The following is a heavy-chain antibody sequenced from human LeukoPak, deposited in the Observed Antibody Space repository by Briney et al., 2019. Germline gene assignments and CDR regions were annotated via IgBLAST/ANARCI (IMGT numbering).Heavy chain of an antibody. CDR1: GFTFSTYG. J-gene: IGHJ4*02. CDR2: ISGSGAST. Sequence: PGRTLRLSCAASGFTFSTYGMSWVRQAPGKGLEWVSAISGSGASTYYADSVKGRFTISRDNSKNTLYMQMRSLRVEETGVYYCGILTLSPGWGQGTLVTVSS. D-gene: IGHD1-14*01. CDR3: GILTLSPG. V-gene: IGHV3-23*01.